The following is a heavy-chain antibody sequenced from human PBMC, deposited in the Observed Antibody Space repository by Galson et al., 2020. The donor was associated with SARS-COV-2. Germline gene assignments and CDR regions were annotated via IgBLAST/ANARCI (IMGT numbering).Heavy chain of an antibody. CDR1: GGSISSNSYY. D-gene: IGHD4-17*01. Sequence: SQTLSLTCTVSGGSISSNSYYWNWIRQPAGKGLEWIGRIYTSGSTNYNPSLKSRVSMSLDTSKNQFSLKLTSVTAADTAVYSCAREVGPSAPMPDYGGNHWYFDLWGRGTLVTVSS. V-gene: IGHV4-61*02. J-gene: IGHJ2*01. CDR3: AREVGPSAPMPDYGGNHWYFDL. CDR2: IYTSGST.